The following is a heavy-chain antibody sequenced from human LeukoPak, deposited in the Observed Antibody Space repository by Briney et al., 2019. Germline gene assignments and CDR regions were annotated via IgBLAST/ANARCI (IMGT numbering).Heavy chain of an antibody. V-gene: IGHV3-23*01. D-gene: IGHD6-13*01. CDR1: GFTFSGYA. J-gene: IGHJ4*01. CDR3: AKLSSWTDRNFDY. CDR2: ISGSAGTT. Sequence: PGGSLRLSCAASGFTFSGYAMNWVRQAPGKGLEWVSAISGSAGTTYYADSVKGRFTISRDNSKNTLYLQMNSLRAEDTAVYYCAKLSSWTDRNFDYWGHGTLVTVSS.